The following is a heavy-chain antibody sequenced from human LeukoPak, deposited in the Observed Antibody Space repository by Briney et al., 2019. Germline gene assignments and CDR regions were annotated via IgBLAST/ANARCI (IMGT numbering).Heavy chain of an antibody. CDR1: GGSFSGYY. Sequence: SETLSLTCAVSGGSFSGYYWSWIRQPPGKGLEWIGEINHSGTTNYNPSLKSRVTISVDTSKNQFSLKLSSVTAADTAVYYCARDVGYCSGGSCYGGYYFDYWGQGTLVTVSS. D-gene: IGHD2-15*01. V-gene: IGHV4-34*01. J-gene: IGHJ4*02. CDR2: INHSGTT. CDR3: ARDVGYCSGGSCYGGYYFDY.